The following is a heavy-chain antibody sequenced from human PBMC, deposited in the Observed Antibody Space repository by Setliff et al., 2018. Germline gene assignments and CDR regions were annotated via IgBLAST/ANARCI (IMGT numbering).Heavy chain of an antibody. CDR3: ARRDSTSYYGYSFDF. V-gene: IGHV4-34*01. D-gene: IGHD3-22*01. CDR2: INDRGST. CDR1: GGSFSGYF. J-gene: IGHJ4*02. Sequence: PSETLSLTCAVYGGSFSGYFWSWIRQSPGRGLEWIGEINDRGSTHYNPSLKSRVTISVDTSKNQFSLKLTSVTAADTAVYYCARRDSTSYYGYSFDFWGQGTLVTVSS.